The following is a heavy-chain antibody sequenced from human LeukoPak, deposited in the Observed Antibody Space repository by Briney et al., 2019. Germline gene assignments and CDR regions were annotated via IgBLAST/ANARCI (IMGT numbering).Heavy chain of an antibody. J-gene: IGHJ4*02. D-gene: IGHD3-3*02. Sequence: GGSLRLSCSASGFTFSSYAMHWVRQAPGKGLEWVAVISYDGSNKYYADSVKGRFTISRDNSKNTLYLQMNSLRAEDTAVYYCASFSEGYWGQGTLVTVSS. V-gene: IGHV3-30*04. CDR1: GFTFSSYA. CDR2: ISYDGSNK. CDR3: ASFSEGY.